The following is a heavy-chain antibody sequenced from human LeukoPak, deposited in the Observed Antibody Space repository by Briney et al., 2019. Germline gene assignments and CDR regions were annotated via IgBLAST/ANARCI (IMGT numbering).Heavy chain of an antibody. J-gene: IGHJ5*02. CDR3: ARELRKGNWFDP. CDR2: INPNSGGT. Sequence: ASVKVSCKAPGYTFTGYYMHWVRQAPGQGLEWMGWINPNSGGTNYAQKFQGRVTMTRDTSISTAYMELSRLRSDDTAVYYCARELRKGNWFDPWGQGTLVTVSS. CDR1: GYTFTGYY. D-gene: IGHD3-3*01. V-gene: IGHV1-2*02.